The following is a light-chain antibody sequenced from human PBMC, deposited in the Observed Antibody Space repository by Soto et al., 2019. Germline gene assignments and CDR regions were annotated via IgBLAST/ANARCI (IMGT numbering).Light chain of an antibody. CDR3: CTYAGSSTYV. J-gene: IGLJ1*01. CDR2: EVS. V-gene: IGLV2-23*02. CDR1: SSDVGSYNL. Sequence: QSALTQPASVSGSPGQSITISCTGTSSDVGSYNLVSWYQQHPGKAPKLMIFEVSKRPSGVFNRFSGSKSGNTASLTISWLQAEDEADYYCCTYAGSSTYVFGTGTKVTVL.